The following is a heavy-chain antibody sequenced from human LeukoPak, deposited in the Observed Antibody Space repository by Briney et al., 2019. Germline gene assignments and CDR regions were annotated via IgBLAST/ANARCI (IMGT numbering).Heavy chain of an antibody. CDR1: GGSFSGYY. D-gene: IGHD6-19*01. V-gene: IGHV4-34*01. Sequence: SETLSLTCAVYGGSFSGYYWSWTSQPPGKGLEWIGEINHSGSTNYNPSLKSRVTISVDTSKNQFSLKLSSVTAADTAVYYCARPVAVAGMNDYWGQGTLVTVSS. CDR3: ARPVAVAGMNDY. J-gene: IGHJ4*02. CDR2: INHSGST.